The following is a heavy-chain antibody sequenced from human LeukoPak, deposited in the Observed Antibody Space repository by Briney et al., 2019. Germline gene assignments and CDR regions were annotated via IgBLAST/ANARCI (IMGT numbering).Heavy chain of an antibody. V-gene: IGHV4-59*01. CDR1: GGSISSYY. Sequence: TSETLSLTCTVSGGSISSYYWSWIRQSPGKGLEWIGYIYYSGSTNYNPSLKSRVTISVDTSKNQFSLKLSSVTAADTAVYYCARAGGTDYYYYYMDVWGKGTTVTISS. D-gene: IGHD6-13*01. J-gene: IGHJ6*03. CDR3: ARAGGTDYYYYYMDV. CDR2: IYYSGST.